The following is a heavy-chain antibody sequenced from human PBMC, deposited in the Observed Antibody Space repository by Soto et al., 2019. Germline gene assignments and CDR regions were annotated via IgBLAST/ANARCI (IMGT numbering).Heavy chain of an antibody. D-gene: IGHD4-4*01. CDR1: GFTFSGFW. J-gene: IGHJ4*02. CDR2: INSDGSSV. V-gene: IGHV3-74*03. CDR3: TRDYSRLGFDY. Sequence: EVQLVESGGGLVQPGGSLRLSCAASGFTFSGFWMHWVRQAPGKGLVWVSRINSDGSSVTYADAVKGRFTISRDNAKNTLFLQMNGLRAEDTAVYYCTRDYSRLGFDYWGQGTLVTVSS.